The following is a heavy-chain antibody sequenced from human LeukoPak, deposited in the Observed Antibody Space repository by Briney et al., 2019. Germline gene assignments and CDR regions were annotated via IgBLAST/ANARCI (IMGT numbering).Heavy chain of an antibody. CDR2: ISGSGGST. J-gene: IGHJ4*02. V-gene: IGHV3-23*01. Sequence: GGSLRLSCASSGFTFTNYTMTWVRQAPGKGLEWVSGISGSGGSTYYADSVKGRFTISRDNTKNTLYLQMNSLRAEDTAVYYCAKDHKYCTNGVCSADFDYWGQGTLVTVSS. CDR1: GFTFTNYT. D-gene: IGHD2-8*01. CDR3: AKDHKYCTNGVCSADFDY.